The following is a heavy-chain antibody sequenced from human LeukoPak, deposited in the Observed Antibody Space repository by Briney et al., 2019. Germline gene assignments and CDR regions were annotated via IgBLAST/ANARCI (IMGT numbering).Heavy chain of an antibody. CDR3: AKDLITMVRGVLFPDAFDI. J-gene: IGHJ3*02. D-gene: IGHD3-10*01. CDR2: ISGSGGST. V-gene: IGHV3-23*01. CDR1: GFTFSSYA. Sequence: GGSPRLSCAASGFTFSSYAMSWVRQAPGKGLEWVSAISGSGGSTYYADSVKGRFTISRDNSKNTLYLQMNSLRAEDTAVYYCAKDLITMVRGVLFPDAFDIWGQGTMVTVSS.